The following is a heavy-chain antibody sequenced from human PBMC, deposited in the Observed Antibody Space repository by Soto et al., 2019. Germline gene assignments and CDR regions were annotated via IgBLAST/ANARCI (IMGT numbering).Heavy chain of an antibody. J-gene: IGHJ4*02. V-gene: IGHV4-39*01. CDR2: IYYSGST. D-gene: IGHD3-22*01. CDR1: GGSMSSSGYS. Sequence: PSETLSLTCTVSGGSMSSSGYSWGWIRQPPGKGLEWIGSIYYSGSTYYNPSLKSRVTISVDTSKNQISLKLRSVTAADTAVYYCARHNDDSSGYREHYFDYWGQGTLVTVS. CDR3: ARHNDDSSGYREHYFDY.